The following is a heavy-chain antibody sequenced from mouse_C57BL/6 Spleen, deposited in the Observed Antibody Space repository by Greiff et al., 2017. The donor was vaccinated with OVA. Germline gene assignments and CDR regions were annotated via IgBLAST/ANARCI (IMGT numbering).Heavy chain of an antibody. V-gene: IGHV1-19*01. CDR3: ARFTVVAPYFDV. CDR2: INPYNGGT. J-gene: IGHJ1*03. D-gene: IGHD1-1*01. Sequence: VQLQQSGPVLVKPGASVKMSCKASGYTFTDYYMNWVKQSHGKSLEWIGVINPYNGGTSYNQKFKGKATLTVDKSSSTAYMELNSLTSEDSAVYYCARFTVVAPYFDVWGTGTTVTVSA. CDR1: GYTFTDYY.